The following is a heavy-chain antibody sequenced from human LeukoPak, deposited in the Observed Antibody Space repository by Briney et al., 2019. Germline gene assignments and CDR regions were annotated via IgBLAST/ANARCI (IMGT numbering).Heavy chain of an antibody. CDR1: GSTFSSYW. CDR2: IKQDGSEK. J-gene: IGHJ5*02. CDR3: ARESSGYPNWFDP. D-gene: IGHD3-22*01. Sequence: GGSLRLSCAASGSTFSSYWMSWVRQAPGKGLEWVANIKQDGSEKYYVDSVKGRFTISRDNAKNSLYLQMNSLRAEDTAVYYCARESSGYPNWFDPWGQGTLVTVSS. V-gene: IGHV3-7*01.